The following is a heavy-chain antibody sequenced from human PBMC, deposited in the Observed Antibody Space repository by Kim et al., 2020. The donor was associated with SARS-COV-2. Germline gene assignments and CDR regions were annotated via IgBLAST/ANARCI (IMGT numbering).Heavy chain of an antibody. CDR3: ARRDGYKIGLGWNAVTFDY. J-gene: IGHJ4*02. Sequence: SETLSLTCTVSGGSISSSSYYWGWIRQPPGKGLEWIGSIYYSGSTYYNPSLKSRVTISVDTSKNQFSLKLSSVTAADTAVYYCARRDGYKIGLGWNAVTFDYWGQGTLVTVSS. CDR2: IYYSGST. CDR1: GGSISSSSYY. V-gene: IGHV4-39*01. D-gene: IGHD1-1*01.